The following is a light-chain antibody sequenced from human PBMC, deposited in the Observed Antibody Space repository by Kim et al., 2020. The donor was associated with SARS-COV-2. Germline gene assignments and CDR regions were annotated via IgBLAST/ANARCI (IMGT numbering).Light chain of an antibody. CDR2: SAS. CDR3: QQYDNLPRT. Sequence: SSLGHPLPFTCQATQDISNSFNLYQQTPRTAPQLLIYSASNFETGVPSMFSGSGSGTDFPFTLSRLQPEHIATYFCQQYDNLPRTFGQGTKV. V-gene: IGKV1-33*01. J-gene: IGKJ1*01. CDR1: QDISNS.